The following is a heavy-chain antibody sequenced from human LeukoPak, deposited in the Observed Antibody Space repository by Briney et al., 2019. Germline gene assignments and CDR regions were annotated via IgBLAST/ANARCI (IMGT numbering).Heavy chain of an antibody. CDR3: ARETPTAFDY. Sequence: GGSLRLSCAASGFSFNIYGMHWVRQAPGKGLEWVAVVSYDGTNTYYADSMKGRFTISRDNSVNTLYLQMNSLRAEDTAVYYCARETPTAFDYWGQGTLVTVSS. V-gene: IGHV3-30*03. CDR2: VSYDGTNT. D-gene: IGHD1-26*01. J-gene: IGHJ4*02. CDR1: GFSFNIYG.